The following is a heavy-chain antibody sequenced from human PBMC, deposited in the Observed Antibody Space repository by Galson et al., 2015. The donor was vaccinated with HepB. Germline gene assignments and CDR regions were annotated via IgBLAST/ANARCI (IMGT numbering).Heavy chain of an antibody. Sequence: SLRLSCAASGFTFSRSWMSWVRQAPGKGLEWVANIKEDGSEKYYVDSVGGRFTISRDNAKNSLYLQMNSLRAEDTAVYYCTRDENWGQGVLVTVSP. CDR2: IKEDGSEK. CDR1: GFTFSRSW. J-gene: IGHJ4*02. CDR3: TRDEN. V-gene: IGHV3-7*01.